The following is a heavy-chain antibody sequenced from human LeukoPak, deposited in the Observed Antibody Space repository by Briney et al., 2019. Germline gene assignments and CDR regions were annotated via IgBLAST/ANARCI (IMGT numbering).Heavy chain of an antibody. CDR3: AKDHVLLWFGELRMGYFDL. J-gene: IGHJ2*01. V-gene: IGHV3-74*01. Sequence: TGGSLRLSCAASGFTFSSYWMHWVRQAPGKGLVWVSRINSDGSSTSYADSVKGRFTISRDNSKNTLYLQMNSLRAEDTAVYYCAKDHVLLWFGELRMGYFDLWGRGTLVTVSS. D-gene: IGHD3-10*01. CDR2: INSDGSST. CDR1: GFTFSSYW.